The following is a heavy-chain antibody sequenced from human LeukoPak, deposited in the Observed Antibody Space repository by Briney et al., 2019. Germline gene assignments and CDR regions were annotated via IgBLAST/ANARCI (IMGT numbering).Heavy chain of an antibody. J-gene: IGHJ4*02. Sequence: PSETLSLTCTVSGGSISSGGYYWSWIRQHPGKGLEWIGYIYYSGSTYYNPSLKSRVTISVDTAKNQFSLKLSSVTAADTAVYYCASSTPVTTTYSFDYWGQGTLVTVSS. CDR3: ASSTPVTTTYSFDY. CDR2: IYYSGST. V-gene: IGHV4-31*03. D-gene: IGHD4-17*01. CDR1: GGSISSGGYY.